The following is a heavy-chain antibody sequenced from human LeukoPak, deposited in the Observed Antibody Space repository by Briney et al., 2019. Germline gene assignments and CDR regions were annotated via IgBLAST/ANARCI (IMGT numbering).Heavy chain of an antibody. CDR3: AKFDQDWGSFDY. CDR2: IKPDSGDT. CDR1: GYTFTGYY. Sequence: ASVEVSCKASGYTFTGYYLHWVRQAPGQGLEWMGWIKPDSGDTHYVQKFQGRVTMTRDTSITTAYMELSLRTDDTAVYYCAKFDQDWGSFDYWGQGTVVTVSS. D-gene: IGHD7-27*01. V-gene: IGHV1-2*02. J-gene: IGHJ4*02.